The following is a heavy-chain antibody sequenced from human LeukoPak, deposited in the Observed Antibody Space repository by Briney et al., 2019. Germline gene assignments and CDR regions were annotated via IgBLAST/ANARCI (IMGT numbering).Heavy chain of an antibody. J-gene: IGHJ4*02. CDR3: ASHSNYDLHFDY. V-gene: IGHV4-61*02. D-gene: IGHD4-11*01. Sequence: PSQTLSLTCTVSGGSITSGSYYWSWIRQPAGKGLEWIGRIYTSGITNYNPSLKSRVTISVDTSKNQFSLRLSSVTAADTAVYYCASHSNYDLHFDYWGQGTLVTVSS. CDR1: GGSITSGSYY. CDR2: IYTSGIT.